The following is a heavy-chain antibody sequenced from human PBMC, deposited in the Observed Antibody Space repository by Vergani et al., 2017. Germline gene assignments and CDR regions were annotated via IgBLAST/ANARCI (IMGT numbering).Heavy chain of an antibody. V-gene: IGHV1-69*18. Sequence: QVQLVQSGAEVKKPGSSVKVSCKASGGTFSSYAISWVRQAPGQGLEWMGRIIPIFGTANYAQKFQGRVTITADESTSTAYMELNSLRAEDTAVYYCARDHRYCSSTSCYYYYYYGMDVWGQGTTVTVSS. CDR1: GGTFSSYA. J-gene: IGHJ6*02. CDR2: IIPIFGTA. D-gene: IGHD2-2*01. CDR3: ARDHRYCSSTSCYYYYYYGMDV.